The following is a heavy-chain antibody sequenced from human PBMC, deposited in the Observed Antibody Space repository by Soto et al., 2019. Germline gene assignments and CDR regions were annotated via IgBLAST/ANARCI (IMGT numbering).Heavy chain of an antibody. Sequence: SETLSLTCAVYGGSFSGYYWSWIRQPPGKGLEWIGEINHSGSTNYNPSLKSRVTISVDTSKNQFSLELSSVTAADTAVYYCARGRISGRQLVPTWFDPWGQGTLVTVSS. J-gene: IGHJ5*02. CDR1: GGSFSGYY. D-gene: IGHD6-13*01. CDR2: INHSGST. CDR3: ARGRISGRQLVPTWFDP. V-gene: IGHV4-34*01.